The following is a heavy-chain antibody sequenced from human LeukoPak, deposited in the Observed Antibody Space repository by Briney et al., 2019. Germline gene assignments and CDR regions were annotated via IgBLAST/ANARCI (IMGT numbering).Heavy chain of an antibody. CDR3: ATTPRDIVATEGGY. CDR1: GGTFSSYA. Sequence: SVKVSCKASGGTFSSYAISWVRLAPGQGLEWMGRIIPILGIANYAQKFQGRVTITADKSTSTAYMELSSLRSEDTAVYYCATTPRDIVATEGGYWGQGTLVTVSS. J-gene: IGHJ4*02. CDR2: IIPILGIA. V-gene: IGHV1-69*04. D-gene: IGHD5-12*01.